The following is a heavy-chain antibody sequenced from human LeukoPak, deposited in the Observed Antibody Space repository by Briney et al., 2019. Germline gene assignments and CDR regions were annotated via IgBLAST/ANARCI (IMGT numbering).Heavy chain of an antibody. J-gene: IGHJ5*02. V-gene: IGHV1-2*02. Sequence: ASVKVSCKTSGYSFTDYYMHWVRQAPGQGLEWMGWINPNSGGTSSAQKFQGRVTMTRDTSITTDYTEVNWLTSDDTAMYYCARADRLHGGPYLIGPWGQGTLVTVSS. D-gene: IGHD3-16*01. CDR1: GYSFTDYY. CDR3: ARADRLHGGPYLIGP. CDR2: INPNSGGT.